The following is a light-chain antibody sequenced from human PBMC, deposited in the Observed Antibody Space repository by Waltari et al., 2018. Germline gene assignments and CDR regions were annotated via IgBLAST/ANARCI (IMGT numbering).Light chain of an antibody. CDR1: QGIRND. CDR3: LQDYNYPWT. CDR2: AAS. V-gene: IGKV1-6*01. J-gene: IGKJ1*01. Sequence: AIQMTPSPSSMSASVGDRVPITCRASQGIRNDLGWYQQKPGKAPKLRIYAASSLQSGVPSRFSGSGSGTDFTLTISSLQPEDFATYYCLQDYNYPWTFGQGTKVEIK.